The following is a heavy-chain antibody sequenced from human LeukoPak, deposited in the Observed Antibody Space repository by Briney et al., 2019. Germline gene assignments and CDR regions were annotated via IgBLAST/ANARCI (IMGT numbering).Heavy chain of an antibody. D-gene: IGHD1-14*01. Sequence: GGSLRLSCAASGFTFSNFGMSWVRQAPGRGLEWVSGLSVSGGTTYYADSVMGRFTISRDNAKNSLYLQMNSLRAEDTAVYYCARYRVNAFDIWGQGTMVTVSS. CDR1: GFTFSNFG. V-gene: IGHV3-23*01. J-gene: IGHJ3*02. CDR2: LSVSGGTT. CDR3: ARYRVNAFDI.